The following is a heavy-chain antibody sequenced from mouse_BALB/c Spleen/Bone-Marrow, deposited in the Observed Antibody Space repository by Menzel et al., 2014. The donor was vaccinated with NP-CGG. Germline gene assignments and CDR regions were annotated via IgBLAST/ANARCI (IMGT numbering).Heavy chain of an antibody. CDR1: GFTFSSFG. V-gene: IGHV5-17*02. J-gene: IGHJ2*01. CDR2: ISSGSSTI. D-gene: IGHD4-1*01. Sequence: EVKLMESGGGLVQPGGSRKLSCAASGFTFSSFGMHWARQAPEKGLEWVAYISSGSSTIFYADTVKGRFTVSRDNPKNTLFLQMTSLRSEDTAMYYCTRGGNWDDFDYWGQGTTLTVSS. CDR3: TRGGNWDDFDY.